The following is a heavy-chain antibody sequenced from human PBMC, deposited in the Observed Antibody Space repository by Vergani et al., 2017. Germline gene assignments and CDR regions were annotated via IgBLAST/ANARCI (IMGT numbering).Heavy chain of an antibody. CDR3: AGGGGGIYSFDY. J-gene: IGHJ4*02. V-gene: IGHV1-69*02. CDR1: GGTFSSYT. Sequence: QVQLVQSGAEVKKPGSSVKVSCKASGGTFSSYTISWVRQAPGQGLEWMGRIIPILGIANYAQKFQGRVTITADKSTSTACMELSSLRSEDTAVYYCAGGGGGIYSFDYWGQGTLVTVSS. CDR2: IIPILGIA. D-gene: IGHD1-26*01.